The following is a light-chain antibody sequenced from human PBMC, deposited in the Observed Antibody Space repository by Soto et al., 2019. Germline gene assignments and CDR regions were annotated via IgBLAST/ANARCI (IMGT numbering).Light chain of an antibody. V-gene: IGKV3-11*01. CDR1: QSVSSY. CDR3: QQPRNWLE. J-gene: IGKJ5*01. Sequence: EIVFTQSPSTLAGSPGERSTLSCRASQSVSSYLAWYQQKPGQAPRLLTYDASNRATGIPARFSGSGSGTDFALTISSLEPEDFAVYYSQQPRNWLEFGQGTRMETK. CDR2: DAS.